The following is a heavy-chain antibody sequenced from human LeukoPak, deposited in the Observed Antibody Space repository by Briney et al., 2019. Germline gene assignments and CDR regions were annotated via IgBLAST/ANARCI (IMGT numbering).Heavy chain of an antibody. J-gene: IGHJ2*01. V-gene: IGHV4-59*02. Sequence: SETLSXXXTVSGGSVSRHCWGWIRQTPEKGLEWIGYVCYPGTTSYRPSFNSRVAISLDTSKNQFSLRLTSVTAADTAVYYCASGGIAGWYFDLWGRGTLVTVSS. D-gene: IGHD1-14*01. CDR1: GGSVSRHC. CDR3: ASGGIAGWYFDL. CDR2: VCYPGTT.